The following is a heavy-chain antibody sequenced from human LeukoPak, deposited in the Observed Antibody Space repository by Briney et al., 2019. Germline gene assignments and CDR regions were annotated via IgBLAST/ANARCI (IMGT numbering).Heavy chain of an antibody. CDR2: INYRGST. V-gene: IGHV4-59*08. Sequence: SETLSLTCTVSGGSISSYYWSWIRQPPGKGLEWIGYINYRGSTNYNPSLKSRVTISVDTSKNQFSLKLSSVTAADTAVYYCARVYYDILTGYGMDVWGQGTTVTVSS. J-gene: IGHJ6*02. CDR1: GGSISSYY. CDR3: ARVYYDILTGYGMDV. D-gene: IGHD3-9*01.